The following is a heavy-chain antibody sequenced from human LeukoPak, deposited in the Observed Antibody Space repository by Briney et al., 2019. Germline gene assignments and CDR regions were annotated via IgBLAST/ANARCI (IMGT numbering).Heavy chain of an antibody. CDR2: FVPEHGET. CDR1: GHSLSEIS. D-gene: IGHD3-3*01. Sequence: ASVKVSCKVSGHSLSEISMHWVRQAPGKGLEWVGDFVPEHGETVYAQNFLGRVTMSNDTSTETAYMELSSLRSDDTAVYYCSIRLRFLEWLAPGDYWGQGSPVTVSS. CDR3: SIRLRFLEWLAPGDY. V-gene: IGHV1-24*01. J-gene: IGHJ4*02.